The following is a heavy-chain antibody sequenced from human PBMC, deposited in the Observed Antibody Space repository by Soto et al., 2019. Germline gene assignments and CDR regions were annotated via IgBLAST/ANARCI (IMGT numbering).Heavy chain of an antibody. J-gene: IGHJ4*02. Sequence: EVQLVESGGGLVQPGGSLRLSCAASGFTFSDHYMDWVRQAPGKGLEWVGLIRDKANSYTTEYAASVRGRFTISGEESKNSVYLQMNSLKTEDTAVYYCARRPGSGRSVDYWGQGTLVTVSS. D-gene: IGHD3-10*01. CDR3: ARRPGSGRSVDY. CDR2: IRDKANSYTT. CDR1: GFTFSDHY. V-gene: IGHV3-72*01.